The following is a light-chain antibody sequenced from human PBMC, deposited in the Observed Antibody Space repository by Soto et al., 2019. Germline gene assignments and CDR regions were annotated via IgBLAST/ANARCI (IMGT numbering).Light chain of an antibody. Sequence: DIQMTQSPSTLSASVGDRVTITCRASQTLSDYLAWYQQKPGKAPKFLIYMVSTLESGVPSRFSGAGSGTEFSLTISSLQPDDFATYYCQQYKSYPWTFGQGTKVGIK. CDR1: QTLSDY. CDR3: QQYKSYPWT. V-gene: IGKV1-5*03. CDR2: MVS. J-gene: IGKJ1*01.